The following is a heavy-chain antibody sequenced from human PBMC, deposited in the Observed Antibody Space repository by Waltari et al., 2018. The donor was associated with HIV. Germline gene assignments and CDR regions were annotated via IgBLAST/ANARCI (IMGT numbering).Heavy chain of an antibody. CDR3: GRGTTDYINY. CDR1: GYSFNRSY. V-gene: IGHV1-46*03. Sequence: VHLLQSGPEMKKPGASLTVSCKTSGYSFNRSYIHWVRQTPGQGLEWVGVVNPDGGGTDYSEAFPTRLTLTADTSTNTAYLQLTDLTPADAATYFCGRGTTDYINYWGQGSLVTVS. CDR2: VNPDGGGT. J-gene: IGHJ4*02. D-gene: IGHD4-4*01.